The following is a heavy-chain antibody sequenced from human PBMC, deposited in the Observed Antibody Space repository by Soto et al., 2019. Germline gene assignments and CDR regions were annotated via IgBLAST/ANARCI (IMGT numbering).Heavy chain of an antibody. CDR3: ARADYGDCFDY. CDR1: GYTFTSYA. J-gene: IGHJ4*02. D-gene: IGHD4-17*01. V-gene: IGHV1-3*01. CDR2: INAGNGNT. Sequence: QVQLVQSGAEVKKPGASVKVSCKASGYTFTSYAMHWVRQAPGQRLEWMGWINAGNGNTKYSQKFQGRVTITRETSARTAYMELSSLRSEDTAVYYCARADYGDCFDYWGQGTLVTVSS.